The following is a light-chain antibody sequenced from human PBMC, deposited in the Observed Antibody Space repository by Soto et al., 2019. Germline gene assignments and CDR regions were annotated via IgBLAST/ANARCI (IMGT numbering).Light chain of an antibody. J-gene: IGKJ2*01. CDR3: QQYNNWPYT. V-gene: IGKV3-20*01. CDR2: GAS. CDR1: QSVSSSY. Sequence: EIVLTQSPGTLSLSPGERATLSCRASQSVSSSYLAWYQQKPGQAPRQLIYGASSRATGIPDRFSGSGSGTDFTLTISSLQSEDFAVYYCQQYNNWPYTFGQGTKLEIK.